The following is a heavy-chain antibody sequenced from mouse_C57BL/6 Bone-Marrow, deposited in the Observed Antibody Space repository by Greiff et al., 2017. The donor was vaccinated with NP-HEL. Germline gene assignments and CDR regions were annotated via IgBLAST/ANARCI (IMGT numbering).Heavy chain of an antibody. CDR3: ARRYYGSSYYYAMDY. Sequence: QLQQSGPELVKPGASVKISCKASGYSFTDYNMNWVKQSNGKSLEWIGVINPNYGTTSYNQKFKGKATLTVDQSSSTAYMQLNSLTSEDSAVYYWARRYYGSSYYYAMDYWGQGTSVTVSS. J-gene: IGHJ4*01. D-gene: IGHD1-1*01. CDR1: GYSFTDYN. V-gene: IGHV1-39*01. CDR2: INPNYGTT.